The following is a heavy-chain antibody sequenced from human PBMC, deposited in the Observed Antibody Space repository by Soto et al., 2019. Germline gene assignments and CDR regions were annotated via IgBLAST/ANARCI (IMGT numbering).Heavy chain of an antibody. CDR2: IIPIFGTA. Sequence: GASVKVSSKASGGTFSSYAISWVRQAPGQGLEWMGGIIPIFGTANYAQKFQGRVTITADESTSTAYMELSSLRSEDTAVYYCARAVYGDYAHPGPTDRWFDPWGQGTLVTVSS. CDR3: ARAVYGDYAHPGPTDRWFDP. J-gene: IGHJ5*02. D-gene: IGHD4-17*01. V-gene: IGHV1-69*01. CDR1: GGTFSSYA.